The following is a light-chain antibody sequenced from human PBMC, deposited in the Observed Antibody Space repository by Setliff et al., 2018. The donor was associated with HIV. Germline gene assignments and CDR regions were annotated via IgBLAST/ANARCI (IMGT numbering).Light chain of an antibody. J-gene: IGLJ1*01. V-gene: IGLV3-21*04. CDR1: NIGSKS. Sequence: SYELTQPPSVSGAPGKTARITCGGNNIGSKSVHWYQQKPGQAPVLVIYYDSDRPSGIPERFSGSNSGNTATLTISRVEAGDEADYYCQVWDSSSDRGVFGTGTKVTV. CDR2: YDS. CDR3: QVWDSSSDRGV.